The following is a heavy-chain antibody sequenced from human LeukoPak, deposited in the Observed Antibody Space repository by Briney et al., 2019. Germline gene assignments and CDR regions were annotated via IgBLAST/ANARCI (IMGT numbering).Heavy chain of an antibody. Sequence: PSETLSLTCTVSGGSISSYYWSWIRQPPGKGLEWIGYIHYSGSTNYNPSLKSRVTISVDTSKNQFSLKLSSVTAADTAVYYCARGNWNYARNFDYWGQGTLVTVSS. CDR1: GGSISSYY. V-gene: IGHV4-59*01. CDR3: ARGNWNYARNFDY. CDR2: IHYSGST. J-gene: IGHJ4*02. D-gene: IGHD1-7*01.